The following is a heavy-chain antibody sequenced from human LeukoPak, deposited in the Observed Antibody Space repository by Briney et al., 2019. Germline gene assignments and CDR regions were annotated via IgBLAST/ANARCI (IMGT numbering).Heavy chain of an antibody. Sequence: ASVKVSCKASGGTFSSYAISWVRQAPGQGLEWMGWISAYNGNTNYAQKLQGRVTMTTDTSTSTAYMELRSLRSDDTAVYYCARDGNYDSSGYYFWYYGMDVWGQGTTVTVSS. J-gene: IGHJ6*02. CDR3: ARDGNYDSSGYYFWYYGMDV. CDR2: ISAYNGNT. CDR1: GGTFSSYA. V-gene: IGHV1-18*01. D-gene: IGHD3-22*01.